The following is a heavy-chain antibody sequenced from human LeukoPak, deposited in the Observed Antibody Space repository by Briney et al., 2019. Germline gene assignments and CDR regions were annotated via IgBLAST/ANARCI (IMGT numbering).Heavy chain of an antibody. D-gene: IGHD6-6*01. CDR1: GFTVSSNY. Sequence: GGSLRLSCAASGFTVSSNYMSWVRQAPGKGLEWVSVIYSGGSTYYADSVKGRFTISRDNSKNTLYLQMNSLRAEDTAVYYCARGGGYSSSSGPFDYWGQGTLVTVSS. V-gene: IGHV3-53*01. CDR3: ARGGGYSSSSGPFDY. J-gene: IGHJ4*02. CDR2: IYSGGST.